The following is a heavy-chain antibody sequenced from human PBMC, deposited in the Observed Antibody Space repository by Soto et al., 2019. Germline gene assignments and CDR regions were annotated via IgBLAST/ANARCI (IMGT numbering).Heavy chain of an antibody. J-gene: IGHJ3*01. CDR1: GYTFINYF. Sequence: QAQLLQSGAEVKKPGASVKVSCKASGYTFINYFIHWVRQAPGQRLEWIGIVDPSRGSADYAQKFQGRGTMTTDVSTRTVFMDLSSLRSEDTAVYYCARPLIGNTVDLWGQATTVIVSS. D-gene: IGHD1-7*01. V-gene: IGHV1-46*01. CDR2: VDPSRGSA. CDR3: ARPLIGNTVDL.